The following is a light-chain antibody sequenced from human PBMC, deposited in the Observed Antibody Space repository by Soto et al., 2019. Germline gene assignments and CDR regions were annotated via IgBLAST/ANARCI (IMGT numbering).Light chain of an antibody. CDR1: SSDVGGYDY. J-gene: IGLJ3*02. CDR2: EVN. CDR3: SSYARGNNVV. V-gene: IGLV2-8*01. Sequence: QSVLTQPPSASGSPGQPVTISCTGTSSDVGGYDYVSWYQQHPGKAPRFLIYEVNKRPSGVPDRFSGSKSGNTASLTVSGLQAEDEADYYCSSYARGNNVVFGGGTKVTV.